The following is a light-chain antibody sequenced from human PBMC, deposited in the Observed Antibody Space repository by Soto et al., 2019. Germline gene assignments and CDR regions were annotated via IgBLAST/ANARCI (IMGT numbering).Light chain of an antibody. V-gene: IGLV2-14*01. J-gene: IGLJ1*01. Sequence: QSALTQPASVSGSPGQSITISCTGTSSDVGGYNYVSWYQQHPGKAPKLMIYEVSNRPSGVSNRFSGSKSGNTAYLTISGLQAEDDANYYCSSYTSSIPYVFGTGTKLTVL. CDR3: SSYTSSIPYV. CDR2: EVS. CDR1: SSDVGGYNY.